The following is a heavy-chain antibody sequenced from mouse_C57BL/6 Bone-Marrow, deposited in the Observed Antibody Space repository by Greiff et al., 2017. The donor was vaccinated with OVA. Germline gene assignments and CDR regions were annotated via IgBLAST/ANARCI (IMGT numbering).Heavy chain of an antibody. CDR2: INPNYGTT. D-gene: IGHD2-4*01. V-gene: IGHV1-39*01. J-gene: IGHJ4*01. CDR3: AREEDYDGAYYAMDY. Sequence: VQLKESGPELVKPGASVKISCKASGYSFTDYNMNWVKQSNGKSLEWIGVINPNYGTTSYNQKFKGKATLTVDQSSSTAYMQLNSLTSEDSAVYYCAREEDYDGAYYAMDYWGQGTSVTVSS. CDR1: GYSFTDYN.